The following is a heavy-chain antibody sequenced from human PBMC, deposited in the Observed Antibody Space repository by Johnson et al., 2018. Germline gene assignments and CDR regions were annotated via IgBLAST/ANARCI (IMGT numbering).Heavy chain of an antibody. Sequence: QVQLVESGGGVVQPGRSLRLSCAASGFTFSSYGMHWVRQAPGKGLEWVAVISYDGSNKYYADSVKGRFTISRDNSKNTLFLQMNSLRADDTAVYYCARVRALVRPSYGIDVWGQGTTVTVSS. CDR1: GFTFSSYG. CDR3: ARVRALVRPSYGIDV. J-gene: IGHJ6*02. D-gene: IGHD3-10*01. V-gene: IGHV3-30*03. CDR2: ISYDGSNK.